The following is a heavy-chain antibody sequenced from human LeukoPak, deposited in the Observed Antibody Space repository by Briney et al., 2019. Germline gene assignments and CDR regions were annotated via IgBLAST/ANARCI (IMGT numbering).Heavy chain of an antibody. V-gene: IGHV1-46*01. J-gene: IGHJ4*02. CDR3: AREDLVDTAIDY. CDR1: GYTFTSYY. Sequence: ASVKVSCKASGYTFTSYYMLWVRQAPGQGLEWMGIINPSGGSTSYAQKFQGRVTMTRDTSTSTVYMELSSLRSEDTAVYYCAREDLVDTAIDYWGQGTLVAVSS. CDR2: INPSGGST. D-gene: IGHD5-18*01.